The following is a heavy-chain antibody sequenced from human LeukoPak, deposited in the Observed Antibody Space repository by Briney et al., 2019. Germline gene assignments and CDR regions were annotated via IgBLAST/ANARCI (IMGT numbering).Heavy chain of an antibody. D-gene: IGHD3-10*01. CDR3: AVHPDYYYGSGSYYH. CDR2: INAGNGNT. Sequence: ASVKVSCKASGYTFTSYAMHWVRQAPGQRLEWMGWINAGNGNTKYSQKFQGRVTITRDTSACTAYMELSSLRSGDTAVYYCAVHPDYYYGSGSYYHWGQGTLVTVSS. J-gene: IGHJ5*02. V-gene: IGHV1-3*01. CDR1: GYTFTSYA.